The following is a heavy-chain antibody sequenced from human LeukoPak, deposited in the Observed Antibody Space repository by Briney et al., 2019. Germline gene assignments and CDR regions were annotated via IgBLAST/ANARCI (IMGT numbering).Heavy chain of an antibody. D-gene: IGHD3-10*01. CDR3: ATESAVMVRGYYYYGMDV. Sequence: ASVTVSCKVSGYTLTELSMHWVRQAPGKGLEWMGGFDPEDGETIYAQKFQGRVTMTEDTSTDTAYMELSSLRSEDTAVYYCATESAVMVRGYYYYGMDVWGQGTTVTVSS. CDR1: GYTLTELS. J-gene: IGHJ6*02. CDR2: FDPEDGET. V-gene: IGHV1-24*01.